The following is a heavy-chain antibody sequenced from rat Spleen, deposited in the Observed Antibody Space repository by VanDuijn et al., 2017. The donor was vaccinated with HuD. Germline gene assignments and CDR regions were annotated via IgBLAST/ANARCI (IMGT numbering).Heavy chain of an antibody. D-gene: IGHD1-11*01. V-gene: IGHV5-19*01. CDR2: ISPSGGST. Sequence: EVQLVESGGGLVQPGRSLKLSCAASGFTFSNYGMHWIRQAPTKGLEWVASISPSGGSTYYRDSVKGRFTISRDNAKSTLYLQMDSLRSEDTATYYCATDETTEGIPYFDYWGQGVMVTVSS. CDR1: GFTFSNYG. CDR3: ATDETTEGIPYFDY. J-gene: IGHJ2*01.